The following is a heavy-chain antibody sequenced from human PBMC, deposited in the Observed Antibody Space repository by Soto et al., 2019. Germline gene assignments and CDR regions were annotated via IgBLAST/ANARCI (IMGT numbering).Heavy chain of an antibody. J-gene: IGHJ4*02. D-gene: IGHD2-2*02. CDR3: GSFTDRITPATIVD. V-gene: IGHV4-31*03. Sequence: QVQLQESGPGLVQPSQTLSLTCSVSGASISSVGYYWTWIRQHPGEVLEWIGFIYHSGSTYYNPSLQSRLTISVDTSRNQFSLRLSSVSAADTAVYYCGSFTDRITPATIVDWGQGTLVTVSS. CDR1: GASISSVGYY. CDR2: IYHSGST.